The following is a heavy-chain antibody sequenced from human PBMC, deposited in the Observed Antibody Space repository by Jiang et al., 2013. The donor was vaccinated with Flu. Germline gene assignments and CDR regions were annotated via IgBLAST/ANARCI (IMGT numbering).Heavy chain of an antibody. D-gene: IGHD3-22*01. J-gene: IGHJ4*02. V-gene: IGHV4-31*01. CDR2: IYYSGST. CDR1: GGSISSGGYY. Sequence: PGLVKPSQTLSLTCTVSGGSISSGGYYWSWIRQHPGKGLEWIGYIYYSGSTYYNPSLKSLVTISVDTSKNQFSLKLSSVTAADTAVYYCARAWGDYDSSGYYTLFDYWGQGTLVTVSS. CDR3: ARAWGDYDSSGYYTLFDY.